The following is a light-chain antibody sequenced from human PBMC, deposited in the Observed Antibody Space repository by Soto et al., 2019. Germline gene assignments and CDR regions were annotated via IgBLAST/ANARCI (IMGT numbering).Light chain of an antibody. CDR1: QSVSSN. Sequence: EIVMTQSPATLSVSPGERATLCCRASQSVSSNLAWYQQKPGQAPRLLIYGASTRATGIPARFTGSGSGTEFTLTISGLQSEDFAVYYCQQCNSWPITFGQGTRLEIK. V-gene: IGKV3-15*01. CDR3: QQCNSWPIT. CDR2: GAS. J-gene: IGKJ5*01.